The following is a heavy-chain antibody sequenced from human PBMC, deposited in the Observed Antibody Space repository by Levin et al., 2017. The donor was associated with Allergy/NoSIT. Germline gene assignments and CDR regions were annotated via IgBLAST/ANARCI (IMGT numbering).Heavy chain of an antibody. CDR1: GGSVSSGSYY. Sequence: ASETLSLTCTVSGGSVSSGSYYWSWIRQPPGKGLEWIGFMSYSGNTNYNPSLKSRVTISVDTSKNQFSLKLSSVTAADTALYYCARGTSCSGGVCYWGTESYYYYYMDVWGKGTTVTVSS. D-gene: IGHD2-8*02. CDR3: ARGTSCSGGVCYWGTESYYYYYMDV. J-gene: IGHJ6*03. CDR2: MSYSGNT. V-gene: IGHV4-61*01.